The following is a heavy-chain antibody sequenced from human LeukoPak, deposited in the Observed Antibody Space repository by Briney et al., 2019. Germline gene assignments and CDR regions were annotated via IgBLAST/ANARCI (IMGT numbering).Heavy chain of an antibody. CDR1: GFTVSSNY. CDR3: AKDSNDFWSGYRDY. D-gene: IGHD3-3*01. CDR2: IYSGGST. Sequence: PGGSLRLSCAASGFTVSSNYMSWVRQAPGKGLEWVSVIYSGGSTYYADSVKGRFTISRDDAKNSLYLQMNSLRAEDTAVYYCAKDSNDFWSGYRDYWGQGTLVTVSS. V-gene: IGHV3-53*01. J-gene: IGHJ4*02.